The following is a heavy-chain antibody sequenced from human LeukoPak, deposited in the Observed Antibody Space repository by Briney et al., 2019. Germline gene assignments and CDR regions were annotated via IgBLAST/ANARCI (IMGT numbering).Heavy chain of an antibody. CDR3: ARTMTTVTTGAGYYYYYYMDV. D-gene: IGHD4-17*01. J-gene: IGHJ6*03. Sequence: GESLKISCKGSGYSFTSYWIGWVRQMPGKGLEWMGIIYPGDSDTRYSPSFQGQVTISADKSISTAYLQWNSLKASDTAMYYCARTMTTVTTGAGYYYYYYMDVWGKGTTVTVSS. CDR2: IYPGDSDT. V-gene: IGHV5-51*01. CDR1: GYSFTSYW.